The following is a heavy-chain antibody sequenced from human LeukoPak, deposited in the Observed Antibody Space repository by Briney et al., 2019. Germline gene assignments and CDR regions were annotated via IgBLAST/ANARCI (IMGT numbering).Heavy chain of an antibody. D-gene: IGHD3-3*01. Sequence: GGSLRLSCAASGFTFSSYWMSWVRQAPGKGLEWISAISGSGGSTYDADSVKGRFTISRDNSKNTLYLQMNSLRAEDTAVYYCAKGKTGVVLYYFDYWGQGTLVTVSS. CDR2: ISGSGGST. V-gene: IGHV3-23*01. CDR3: AKGKTGVVLYYFDY. J-gene: IGHJ4*02. CDR1: GFTFSSYW.